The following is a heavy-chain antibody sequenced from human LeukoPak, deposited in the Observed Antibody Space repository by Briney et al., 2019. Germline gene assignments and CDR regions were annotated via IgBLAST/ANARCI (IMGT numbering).Heavy chain of an antibody. D-gene: IGHD6-13*01. Sequence: SSETLSLTCTVSGGSISSYYWSWIRQPPGKGLEWIGYIYYSGSTNYNPSLKSRVTISVDTSKNQFSLKLSSVTAADTAVYYCARHLVGSSLDYWGQGTLVTVSS. J-gene: IGHJ4*02. CDR1: GGSISSYY. CDR3: ARHLVGSSLDY. CDR2: IYYSGST. V-gene: IGHV4-59*01.